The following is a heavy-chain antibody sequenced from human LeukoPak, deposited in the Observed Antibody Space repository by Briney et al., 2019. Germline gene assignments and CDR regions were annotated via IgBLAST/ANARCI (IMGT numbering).Heavy chain of an antibody. CDR1: GFTFSSYA. D-gene: IGHD3-3*01. J-gene: IGHJ4*02. CDR2: ISGSGGST. V-gene: IGHV3-23*01. Sequence: PTGGSLRLSCAASGFTFSSYAMSWVRQAPGKGLEWVSAISGSGGSTYYADSVKGRFTISRDNAKNSLYLQMNSLRAEDTAVYYCARAEYYDFWSGYYLLDYWGQGTLVTVSS. CDR3: ARAEYYDFWSGYYLLDY.